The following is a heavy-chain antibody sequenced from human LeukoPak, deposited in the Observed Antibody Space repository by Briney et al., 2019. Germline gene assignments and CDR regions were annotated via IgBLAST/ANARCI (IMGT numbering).Heavy chain of an antibody. Sequence: PGGSLRLSCAASGFTVSSNYMSWVRQAPGKGLEWVSVIYSGGSTYYADSVKGRFTISRDNSKNTLYLQMNSLRAEDTAVYYCASRGAALQNDYWGQGTLVTVSS. D-gene: IGHD3-10*01. CDR3: ASRGAALQNDY. J-gene: IGHJ4*02. V-gene: IGHV3-66*02. CDR2: IYSGGST. CDR1: GFTVSSNY.